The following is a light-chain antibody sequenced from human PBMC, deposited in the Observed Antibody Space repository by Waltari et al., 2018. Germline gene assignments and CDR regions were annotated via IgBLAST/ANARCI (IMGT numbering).Light chain of an antibody. Sequence: QSALTQPRSVSGSPDQSVPFSCPKPKRVIDLFTIVPLYHKHPEKAPKPLIYDVRVRHSGVPDRFSGSRSGNTASLIISGLQPEDEADYYCSSFPGGSLVFGGGTELTVL. CDR1: KRVIDLFTI. J-gene: IGLJ2*01. CDR2: DVR. CDR3: SSFPGGSLV. V-gene: IGLV2-11*01.